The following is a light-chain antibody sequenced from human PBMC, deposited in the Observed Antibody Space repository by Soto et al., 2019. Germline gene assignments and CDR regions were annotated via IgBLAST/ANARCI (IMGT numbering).Light chain of an antibody. Sequence: QSALTQPPSASGSPGQSVTISCTGTSSDVGGYDNVSWYQQHPGKAPKLMIYEVTIRPSGVYDRFSGSKSGNTASLTVSGLQAEDEADYYCSSYTGGNPSYVFGTGTKLTVL. CDR2: EVT. CDR1: SSDVGGYDN. V-gene: IGLV2-8*01. CDR3: SSYTGGNPSYV. J-gene: IGLJ1*01.